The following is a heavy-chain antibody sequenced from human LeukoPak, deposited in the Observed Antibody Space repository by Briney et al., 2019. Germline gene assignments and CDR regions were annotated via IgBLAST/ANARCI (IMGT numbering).Heavy chain of an antibody. V-gene: IGHV3-23*01. Sequence: PGGSLRLSCAASGFTFSSYAMSWVRQAPGKGLEWVSGISGSGGTTYYADSVKGRFTISRDNSKNTLYLQLNSLRAEDTAIYYCAKDLTYYYDSTGYYFDYWGQGTLVTVSS. CDR1: GFTFSSYA. CDR2: ISGSGGTT. CDR3: AKDLTYYYDSTGYYFDY. D-gene: IGHD3-22*01. J-gene: IGHJ4*02.